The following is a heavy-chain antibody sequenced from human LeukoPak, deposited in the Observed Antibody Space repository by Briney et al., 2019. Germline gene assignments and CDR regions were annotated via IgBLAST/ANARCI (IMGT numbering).Heavy chain of an antibody. CDR3: ARDAWRRAFNYGMDV. V-gene: IGHV3-9*01. CDR2: ISWSSGNI. D-gene: IGHD5-12*01. CDR1: GFTFDDYA. Sequence: GRPLRLSCAASGFTFDDYAMHWVRQAPGKGLVWVAGISWSSGNIGYADSVKGRFTISRDNAENSLHLQMNSLRTEDTALYFCARDAWRRAFNYGMDVWGQGTTVAVSS. J-gene: IGHJ6*02.